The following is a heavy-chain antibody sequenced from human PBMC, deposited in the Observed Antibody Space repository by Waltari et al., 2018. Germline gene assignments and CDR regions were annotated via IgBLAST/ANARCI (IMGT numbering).Heavy chain of an antibody. D-gene: IGHD1-26*01. CDR2: SDRGGST. CDR1: GFTVSTNF. Sequence: EVQLVESGGGLIQPGGSLRLSCAASGFTVSTNFMTWVRQAPGKGLEWLSVSDRGGSTYYADSVKGRFTISRDNSKNTLYLQMNSLRAEDTAVYYCARDPSGSYPGDYWGQGTLVTVSS. V-gene: IGHV3-53*01. J-gene: IGHJ4*02. CDR3: ARDPSGSYPGDY.